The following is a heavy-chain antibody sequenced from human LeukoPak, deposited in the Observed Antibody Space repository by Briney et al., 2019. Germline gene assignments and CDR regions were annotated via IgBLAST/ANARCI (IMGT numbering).Heavy chain of an antibody. CDR1: GGSTSSGSYY. J-gene: IGHJ4*02. CDR3: ARNFCNDTDCDFV. V-gene: IGHV4-61*02. CDR2: FYTTGSP. Sequence: TLSLTCSVSGGSTSSGSYYWNWIRRPAGMGLEWIGRFYTTGSPSYSPSLKSRVTISVDKSKNQFSLSLTSVTATDTAVYYCARNFCNDTDCDFVWGQGTPVTVSS. D-gene: IGHD2-21*02.